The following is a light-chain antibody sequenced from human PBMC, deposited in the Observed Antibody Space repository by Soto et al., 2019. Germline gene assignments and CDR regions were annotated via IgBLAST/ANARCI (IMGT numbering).Light chain of an antibody. V-gene: IGKV3-15*01. J-gene: IGKJ3*01. CDR2: STS. CDR1: QSVSTN. CDR3: QQYDHWPLFT. Sequence: EIVMTQSPATLSVSPGERATLSCRASQSVSTNLAWYQQKPGQAPRLLIYSTSIRATGIPARFSGSGSGTEFTLTISSLQSEDFALYYCQQYDHWPLFTCGPGTKVDIK.